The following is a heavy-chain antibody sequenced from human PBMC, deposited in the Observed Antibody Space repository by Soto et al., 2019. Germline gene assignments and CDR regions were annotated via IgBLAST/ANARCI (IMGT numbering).Heavy chain of an antibody. CDR3: ARNPRAVAAMHMDV. J-gene: IGHJ6*03. CDR2: LIPILGIG. CDR1: GGTFSSYA. V-gene: IGHV1-69*04. Sequence: QVQLVQSGAEVKKPGSSVKVSCKASGGTFSSYAFNWVRQAPGQGLEWMGRLIPILGIGDYAQRFQGRVTITADNSTSTVYMELSSLRSEDTAVYYCARNPRAVAAMHMDVWGKGTMVTVSS. D-gene: IGHD6-19*01.